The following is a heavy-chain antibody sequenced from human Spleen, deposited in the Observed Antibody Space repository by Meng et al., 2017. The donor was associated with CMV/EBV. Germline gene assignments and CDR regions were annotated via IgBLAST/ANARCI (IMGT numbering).Heavy chain of an antibody. D-gene: IGHD5-18*01. J-gene: IGHJ4*01. CDR1: GYTFTSYG. Sequence: ASVKVSCKASGYTFTSYGISWVRQAPGQGLEWVGWISAYNGDTNYAQKLQGRVTMTWDTSINTLYMELSGLRSEDTAVYYWARIGGYTYPDYWGQGTLVTVSS. CDR2: ISAYNGDT. V-gene: IGHV1-18*01. CDR3: ARIGGYTYPDY.